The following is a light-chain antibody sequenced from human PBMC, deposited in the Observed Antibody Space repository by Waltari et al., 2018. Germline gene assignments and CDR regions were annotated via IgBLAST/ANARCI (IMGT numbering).Light chain of an antibody. CDR3: VLYMGSGVWV. CDR2: SKT. CDR1: SGSVSTSYY. V-gene: IGLV8-61*01. J-gene: IGLJ3*02. Sequence: QTVVTQEPSFSVSPGGTVTLTCGLSSGSVSTSYYPSWYQQTPGQAPRTLIYSKTTRSSGGPDRFSGSILGNKAALTITGAQADDESDYYCVLYMGSGVWVFGGGTKLTVL.